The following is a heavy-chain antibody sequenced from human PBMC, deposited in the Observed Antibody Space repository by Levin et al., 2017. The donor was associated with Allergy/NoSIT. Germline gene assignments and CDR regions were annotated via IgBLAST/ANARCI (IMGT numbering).Heavy chain of an antibody. Sequence: PGGSLRLSCAASGFIFRSYTMHWVRQAPGQGLEWVAVISDDGTIKYYADSVKGRFTISRDNSENTLYLQMNDLRPEDTAVYYCARGGLPHCSGTNCRRFDPWGQGTLVSVSS. CDR3: ARGGLPHCSGTNCRRFDP. D-gene: IGHD2-2*01. CDR1: GFIFRSYT. J-gene: IGHJ5*02. CDR2: ISDDGTIK. V-gene: IGHV3-30-3*01.